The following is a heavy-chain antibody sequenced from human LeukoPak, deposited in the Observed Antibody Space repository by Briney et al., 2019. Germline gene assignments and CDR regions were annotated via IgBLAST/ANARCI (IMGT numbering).Heavy chain of an antibody. CDR2: IKQDGSEK. CDR3: TRDRRSAILTGHYRDAFDI. D-gene: IGHD3-9*01. Sequence: PGGSLRLSCAASGFTFSSYWMSWVRQAPGKGLEWVANIKQDGSEKYYVDSVKGRFTISRDKPKNTLYLQMSSLRAEDTALYYCTRDRRSAILTGHYRDAFDIWGQGT. J-gene: IGHJ3*02. CDR1: GFTFSSYW. V-gene: IGHV3-7*03.